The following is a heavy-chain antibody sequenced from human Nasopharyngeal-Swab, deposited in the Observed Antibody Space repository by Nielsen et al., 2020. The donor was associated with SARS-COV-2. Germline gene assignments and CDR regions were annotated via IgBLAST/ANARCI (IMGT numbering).Heavy chain of an antibody. CDR3: AKSAMYDY. V-gene: IGHV3-9*01. J-gene: IGHJ4*02. D-gene: IGHD2-8*01. Sequence: SLKISCAASGFTFDDYAMHWVRQAPGKGLEWVSGISWNSGSTGYADSVKGRFTISRDNSKNTLYLQMNSLRAEDTAVYYCAKSAMYDYWGQGTLVTVSS. CDR1: GFTFDDYA. CDR2: ISWNSGST.